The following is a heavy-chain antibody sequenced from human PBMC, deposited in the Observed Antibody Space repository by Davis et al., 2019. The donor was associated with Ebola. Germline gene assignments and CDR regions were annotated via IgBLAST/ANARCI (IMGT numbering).Heavy chain of an antibody. J-gene: IGHJ4*02. D-gene: IGHD3-10*01. V-gene: IGHV6-1*01. CDR1: GDSVSSGG. Sequence: HSQTLSLTCDISGDSVSSGGWNWIRQSPSRGLEWLGRTYYSSKWYNDYAVSVKSRITINPDTSKNQFSLQLNSVTPEDTAVYYCARGWFRGSFDYWGQGTPVTVSS. CDR3: ARGWFRGSFDY. CDR2: TYYSSKWYN.